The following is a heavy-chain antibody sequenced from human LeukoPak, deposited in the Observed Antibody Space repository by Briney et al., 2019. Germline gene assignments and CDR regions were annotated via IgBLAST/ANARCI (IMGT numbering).Heavy chain of an antibody. D-gene: IGHD5-18*01. Sequence: SETLSLTCTVSGGSISSYYWSWIRQPPGKGLEWIGYIYYSGSTNYNPSLKSRVTISVDTSKNQFSLKLSSVTAADTAVYYCARQLDTAMVTGHYYYYMDVWGKGTTVTVSS. J-gene: IGHJ6*03. CDR3: ARQLDTAMVTGHYYYYMDV. V-gene: IGHV4-59*08. CDR1: GGSISSYY. CDR2: IYYSGST.